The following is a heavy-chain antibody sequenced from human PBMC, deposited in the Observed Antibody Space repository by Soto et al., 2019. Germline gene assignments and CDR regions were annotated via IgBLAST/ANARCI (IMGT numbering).Heavy chain of an antibody. CDR3: AREDILGVRSFDY. J-gene: IGHJ4*02. Sequence: GGSLRLSCAASGFTFSGYSVNWVRQAPGKGLEWVSYISSGSKTIYYAESVKGRLTVSGDNARNSQYLQMNSLRDEDTAVYYCAREDILGVRSFDYWGQGTLVTVSS. D-gene: IGHD3-9*01. CDR2: ISSGSKTI. CDR1: GFTFSGYS. V-gene: IGHV3-48*02.